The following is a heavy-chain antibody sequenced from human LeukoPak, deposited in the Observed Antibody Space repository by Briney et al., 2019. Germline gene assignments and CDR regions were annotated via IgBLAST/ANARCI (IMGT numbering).Heavy chain of an antibody. CDR2: INPNSGGT. V-gene: IGHV1-2*06. Sequence: ASVKVSCKASGYTFTGYYMHWVRQAPGQGLEWMGRINPNSGGTNYAQKFQGRVTMTRDTSISTAYMELSRLRSDDTAVYYCARDYCSSTSCYTRLDYWGQGTLVTVSS. J-gene: IGHJ4*02. CDR1: GYTFTGYY. CDR3: ARDYCSSTSCYTRLDY. D-gene: IGHD2-2*02.